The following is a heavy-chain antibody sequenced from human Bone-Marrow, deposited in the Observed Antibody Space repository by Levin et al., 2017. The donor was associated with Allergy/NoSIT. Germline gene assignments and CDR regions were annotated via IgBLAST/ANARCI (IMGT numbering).Heavy chain of an antibody. CDR2: IKGKTDGGTT. Sequence: PGGSLRLSCVAFGFTFGNAWMNWVRQAPGKGLQWVGRIKGKTDGGTTDSAAPVKGSITISREDTNQTLYLKMNNLKAGDTAIYYCTTRSHWGQGTLVTVFS. J-gene: IGHJ4*02. CDR3: TTRSH. V-gene: IGHV3-15*01. CDR1: GFTFGNAW.